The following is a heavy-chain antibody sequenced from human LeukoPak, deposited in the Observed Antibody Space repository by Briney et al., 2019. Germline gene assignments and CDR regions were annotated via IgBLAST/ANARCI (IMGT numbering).Heavy chain of an antibody. J-gene: IGHJ4*02. CDR3: ARRYYYNLGSFPFDF. CDR1: GGPFSGCF. Sequence: SETLSLTCAVSGGPFSGCFWSWIRQSSGKGLEWIGEIHNSGTTNYNPSLNSRVTISEDTSKNQFYLNLSSVTAADTAVYYCARRYYYNLGSFPFDFWGQGTLVTVSS. V-gene: IGHV4-34*01. CDR2: IHNSGTT. D-gene: IGHD3-10*01.